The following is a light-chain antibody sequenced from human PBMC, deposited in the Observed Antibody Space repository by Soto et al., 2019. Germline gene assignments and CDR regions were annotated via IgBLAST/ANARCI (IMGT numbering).Light chain of an antibody. CDR1: SSDVGGYNY. CDR2: DVS. CDR3: NSYTSSSTSYV. V-gene: IGLV2-14*03. J-gene: IGLJ1*01. Sequence: QSALTQPASVSGSPGQSITISCTGTSSDVGGYNYVSWYQHHPGKAPKLMIYDVSNRPSGVSNRFSGSKSGNTASLTISGLQAEDDAYYYCNSYTSSSTSYVFGTGTKLTVL.